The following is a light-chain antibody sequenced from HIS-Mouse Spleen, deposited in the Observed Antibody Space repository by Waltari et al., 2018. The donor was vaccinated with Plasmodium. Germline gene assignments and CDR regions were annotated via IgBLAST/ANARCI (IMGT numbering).Light chain of an antibody. CDR1: ALPKKF. CDR2: EDS. CDR3: YSTDSSGNHRV. J-gene: IGLJ2*01. V-gene: IGLV3-10*01. Sequence: SYELTQPPSVSVSPGQTARITCPGDALPKKFAYWYQQKSGQAPALVIYEDSKRPSGIPERFSGSRSGKMATLTISGAQVEDEADYYCYSTDSSGNHRVFGGGTKLTVL.